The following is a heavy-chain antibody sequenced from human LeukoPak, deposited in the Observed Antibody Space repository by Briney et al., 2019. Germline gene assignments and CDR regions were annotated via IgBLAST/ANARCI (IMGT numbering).Heavy chain of an antibody. D-gene: IGHD5-24*01. Sequence: GGSLRLSCAASGFTFSSYSMNWVRQAPGKGLEWVSSISSSSSYIYYADSVKGRFTISRDNAKNSLYLQMNSLRAEDTAVCYCARVGEGDGHNYDDRDYWGQGTLVTVSS. CDR2: ISSSSSYI. J-gene: IGHJ4*02. V-gene: IGHV3-21*01. CDR1: GFTFSSYS. CDR3: ARVGEGDGHNYDDRDY.